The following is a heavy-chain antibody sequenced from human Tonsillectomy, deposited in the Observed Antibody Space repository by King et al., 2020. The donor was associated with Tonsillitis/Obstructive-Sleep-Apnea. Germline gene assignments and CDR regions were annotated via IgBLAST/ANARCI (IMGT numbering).Heavy chain of an antibody. CDR2: IDHSGST. D-gene: IGHD3-3*01. CDR3: AREITTDAFDI. CDR1: GGSFNGYY. V-gene: IGHV4-34*01. J-gene: IGHJ3*02. Sequence: VQLQQWGAGLLKPSETLSLTCAVYGGSFNGYYWSWIRQPPGKGLEWIGEIDHSGSTNYNPSLKSRVTISPDTSKTLFSLKLSSVTAADTAVYYCAREITTDAFDIWGQGTMVTVSS.